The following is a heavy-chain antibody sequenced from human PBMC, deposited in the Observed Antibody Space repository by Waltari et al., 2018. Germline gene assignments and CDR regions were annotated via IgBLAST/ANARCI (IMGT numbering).Heavy chain of an antibody. CDR1: GGPISSYY. V-gene: IGHV4-59*01. J-gene: IGHJ4*02. D-gene: IGHD4-4*01. CDR2: IYYSGST. Sequence: QVQLQESGPGLVKPSETLSLTCTVPGGPISSYYWIWLRQPPGKRLEWSGYIYYSGSTNYNPSLKSRVTISVDTSKNQFSLRLSSVTAADTAVYYCARVSRDYSNTLDYWGQGTLVTVSS. CDR3: ARVSRDYSNTLDY.